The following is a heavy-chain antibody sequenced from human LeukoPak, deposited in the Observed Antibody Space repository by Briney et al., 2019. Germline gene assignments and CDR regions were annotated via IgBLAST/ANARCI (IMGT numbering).Heavy chain of an antibody. CDR3: ARASDFWSGYPAAGSFDY. V-gene: IGHV4-30-2*01. J-gene: IGHJ4*02. CDR1: GGSISSGGYS. D-gene: IGHD3-3*01. Sequence: SETLSLTCAVSGGSISSGGYSWSWIRQPPGKGLEWIGYIYHSGSTYYNPSLKSRVTISVDRSKNQFSLKLSSVTAADTAVYYCARASDFWSGYPAAGSFDYWGQGTLVTVSS. CDR2: IYHSGST.